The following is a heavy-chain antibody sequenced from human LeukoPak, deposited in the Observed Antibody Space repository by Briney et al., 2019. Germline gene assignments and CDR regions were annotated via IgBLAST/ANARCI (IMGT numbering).Heavy chain of an antibody. CDR2: IYTSGST. D-gene: IGHD2-2*01. J-gene: IGHJ5*02. Sequence: SETLSLTCTVSGGSISSGSYYWSWIRQPAGKGLEWIGRIYTSGSTNYNPSLKSRVTISVDTSKNQFSLKLSSVTAADTAVYYCARQIVVVPYNWFDPWGQGTLVTVSS. CDR1: GGSISSGSYY. CDR3: ARQIVVVPYNWFDP. V-gene: IGHV4-61*02.